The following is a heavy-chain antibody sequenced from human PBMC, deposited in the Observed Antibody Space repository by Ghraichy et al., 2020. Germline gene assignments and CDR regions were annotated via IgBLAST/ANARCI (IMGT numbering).Heavy chain of an antibody. CDR2: IYYSGST. CDR1: GGSISSSSYY. Sequence: SETLSLTCTVSGGSISSSSYYWGWIRQPPGKGLEWIGSIYYSGSTYYNPSLKSRVTISVDTSKNQFSLKLSSVTAADTAVYYCARRRVLLFGISAFDIWGQGTMVTVSS. CDR3: ARRRVLLFGISAFDI. V-gene: IGHV4-39*01. J-gene: IGHJ3*02. D-gene: IGHD3-10*01.